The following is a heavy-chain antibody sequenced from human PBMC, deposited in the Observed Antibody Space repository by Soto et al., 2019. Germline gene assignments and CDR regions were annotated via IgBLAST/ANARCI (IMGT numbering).Heavy chain of an antibody. CDR1: GCSISGYS. V-gene: IGHV4-59*01. Sequence: PXETLSLTCTVSGCSISGYSWTWIRQPPGKGLEWIGYIYKSGSTNYNPSLKSRVTISVDTSKSQLSLKLTSVTAADTAVYYCARGKPNCSSSSCYFDYWGQGALVTVSS. J-gene: IGHJ4*02. CDR2: IYKSGST. D-gene: IGHD2-2*01. CDR3: ARGKPNCSSSSCYFDY.